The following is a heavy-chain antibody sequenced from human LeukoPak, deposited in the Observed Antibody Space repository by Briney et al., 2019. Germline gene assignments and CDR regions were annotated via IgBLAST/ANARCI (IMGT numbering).Heavy chain of an antibody. D-gene: IGHD6-13*01. CDR3: VRGYSTSWTYYLDH. V-gene: IGHV4-59*01. CDR2: IYSAST. CDR1: DGGITGYY. J-gene: IGHJ4*02. Sequence: PSETLSLTCSVSDGGITGYYWGWIRQPPGKGLDWIGHIYSASTNYNPSLKSRVTISVDTSKNQFSLRLNSVTAADTAVYYCVRGYSTSWTYYLDHWGQGALVTVSS.